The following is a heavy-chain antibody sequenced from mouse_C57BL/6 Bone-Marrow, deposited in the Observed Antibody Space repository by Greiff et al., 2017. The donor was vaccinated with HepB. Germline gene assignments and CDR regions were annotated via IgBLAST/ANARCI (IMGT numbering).Heavy chain of an antibody. J-gene: IGHJ1*03. V-gene: IGHV4-1*01. D-gene: IGHD4-1*01. Sequence: CATGGVDFSRYWMSWVRRAPGKGLEWIGEINPDSSTINYAPSLKDKFIISRDNAKNTLYLQMSKVRSEDTALYYCARNWDRYFDVWGTGTTVTVSS. CDR1: GVDFSRYW. CDR3: ARNWDRYFDV. CDR2: INPDSSTI.